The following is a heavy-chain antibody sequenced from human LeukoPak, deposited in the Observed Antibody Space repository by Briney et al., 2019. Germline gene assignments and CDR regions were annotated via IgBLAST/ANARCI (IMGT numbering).Heavy chain of an antibody. D-gene: IGHD6-13*01. V-gene: IGHV3-23*01. Sequence: PRGSLRLSCAASGFTFSSYAMSWVRQAPGKGLEWVSAISGSGGSTYYADSVKGRFTISRDNSKNTLYLQMNSLRGDDTAIYYCAKAYTRSWYAAFDIWGQGTMVTISS. J-gene: IGHJ3*02. CDR3: AKAYTRSWYAAFDI. CDR1: GFTFSSYA. CDR2: ISGSGGST.